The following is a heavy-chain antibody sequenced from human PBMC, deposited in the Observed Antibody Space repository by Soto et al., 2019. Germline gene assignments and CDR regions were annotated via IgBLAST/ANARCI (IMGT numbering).Heavy chain of an antibody. V-gene: IGHV3-11*05. Sequence: QVPLVESGGGLVKPGGSLRLSCAVSGFTFSDYYMTWIRTAPGKRLEGVSYISSSTSHTNYADSVKGRFTISRDNAKNSLFLQMNSLRAEDTAVDYGARGRGAAADYFDFWGQGTLVTVSS. CDR3: ARGRGAAADYFDF. D-gene: IGHD6-13*01. CDR1: GFTFSDYY. CDR2: ISSSTSHT. J-gene: IGHJ4*02.